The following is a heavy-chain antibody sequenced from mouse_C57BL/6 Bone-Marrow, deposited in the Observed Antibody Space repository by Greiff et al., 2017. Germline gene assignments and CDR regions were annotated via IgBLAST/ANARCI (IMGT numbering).Heavy chain of an antibody. J-gene: IGHJ3*01. V-gene: IGHV5-6*02. D-gene: IGHD2-4*01. CDR1: GFTFSSYG. CDR3: ARRDYDWFAY. Sequence: EVKLVESGGDLVKPGGSLKLSCAASGFTFSSYGMSWVRQTPDKRLAWVATISSGGSYTYYPDSVKGRFTISRDNAKNTLYLQMSSLKSEDTAMYYCARRDYDWFAYWGQETLVNVSA. CDR2: ISSGGSYT.